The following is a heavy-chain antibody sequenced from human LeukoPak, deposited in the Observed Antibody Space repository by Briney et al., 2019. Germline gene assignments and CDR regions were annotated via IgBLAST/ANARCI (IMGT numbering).Heavy chain of an antibody. V-gene: IGHV4-59*01. J-gene: IGHJ4*02. Sequence: SETLSLTCTVSGGSISSYYWCWIRQPPGKGLEWIGYIYYSGSTNYNPSLKSRVTISVDTSKNQFSLKLSSVTAADTAVYYCARTGHEDYYCVYWRQGTLVTVSS. CDR1: GGSISSYY. CDR2: IYYSGST. CDR3: ARTGHEDYYCVY.